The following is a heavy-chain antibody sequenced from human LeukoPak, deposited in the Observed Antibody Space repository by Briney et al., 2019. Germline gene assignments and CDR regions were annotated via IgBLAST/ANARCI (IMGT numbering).Heavy chain of an antibody. CDR1: GFSFSSYG. CDR3: ARDGLSNNWYEFDY. J-gene: IGHJ4*02. V-gene: IGHV3-33*01. D-gene: IGHD1-1*01. CDR2: IWHDGTNK. Sequence: GGSLRLSGAASGFSFSSYGMHWVRQAPGKGLEWVAVIWHDGTNKYYADSVKGRFTISRDNSKNTLFLQMNSLRAEDTAVYYCARDGLSNNWYEFDYWGQGALVTVSS.